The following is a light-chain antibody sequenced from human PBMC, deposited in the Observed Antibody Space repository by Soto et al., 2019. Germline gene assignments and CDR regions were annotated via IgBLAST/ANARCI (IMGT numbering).Light chain of an antibody. CDR1: SSDVGGFDF. J-gene: IGLJ1*01. CDR2: EVS. CDR3: SSYISTTSLFV. Sequence: QSVLTQPASVSGSPGQSITISCTGTSSDVGGFDFVSWFQRHPGKAPKLLIYEVSRRPSGISNRFSGSKTVNTASMTISGLQAEDEAEYFCSSYISTTSLFVFGTGTKVNVL. V-gene: IGLV2-14*01.